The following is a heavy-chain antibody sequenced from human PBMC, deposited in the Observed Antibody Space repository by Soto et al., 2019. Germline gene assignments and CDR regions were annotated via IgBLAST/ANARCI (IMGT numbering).Heavy chain of an antibody. CDR1: GFTFRDHA. CDR3: AKDRYYDTPGWFDP. D-gene: IGHD3-22*01. CDR2: ISANGASI. J-gene: IGHJ5*02. Sequence: PRWFLRLSCVGSGFTFRDHAMRWFRQAPGRGLEWVSAISANGASIQHADSVKGRFSVSRGNAKNTVYLQMDNLRTEDSAVYYCAKDRYYDTPGWFDPWGQGSRVTVSS. V-gene: IGHV3-23*01.